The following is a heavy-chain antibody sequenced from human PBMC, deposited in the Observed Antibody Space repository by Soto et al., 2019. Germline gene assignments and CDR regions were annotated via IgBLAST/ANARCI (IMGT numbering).Heavy chain of an antibody. CDR3: ARLQLWLPNDY. J-gene: IGHJ4*02. D-gene: IGHD5-18*01. CDR2: IYYSGIT. Sequence: QLQLQESGPGLVKPSETLSLTCTVSGGSISSSSYSWGWIRQPPGKGLEWIGSIYYSGITYYNPSLKRRVTISGDTSKNQFSLKLSSVTAADTAVYYCARLQLWLPNDYWGQGTLVTGSS. CDR1: GGSISSSSYS. V-gene: IGHV4-39*01.